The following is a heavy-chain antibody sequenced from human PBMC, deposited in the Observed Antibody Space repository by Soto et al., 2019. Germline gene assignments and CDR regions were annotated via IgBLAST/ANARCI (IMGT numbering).Heavy chain of an antibody. CDR1: GYTFTSYG. D-gene: IGHD2-15*01. CDR2: ISAYNGNT. Sequence: ASVKVSCKASGYTFTSYGISWVRQAPGQGLEWMGWISAYNGNTNYAQKLQGRVTMTTDTSTSTAYMELRSLRSDDTAVYYCARAGSRSAVGVAAKISCFDPWGQGTLVTVSS. J-gene: IGHJ5*02. CDR3: ARAGSRSAVGVAAKISCFDP. V-gene: IGHV1-18*01.